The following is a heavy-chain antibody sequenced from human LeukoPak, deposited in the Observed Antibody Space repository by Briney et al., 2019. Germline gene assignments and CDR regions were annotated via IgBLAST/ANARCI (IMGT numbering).Heavy chain of an antibody. CDR2: ISYDGSNK. J-gene: IGHJ4*02. CDR3: ASKFGAGSYYFDY. D-gene: IGHD3-10*01. Sequence: GGSLRLSCAASGFTFSDAWMSWVRQAPGKGLEWVAVISYDGSNKYYADSVKGRFTISSDNSKNTLYLQMNSLRAEDTALYYCASKFGAGSYYFDYWGQGTLVTVSS. V-gene: IGHV3-30-3*01. CDR1: GFTFSDAW.